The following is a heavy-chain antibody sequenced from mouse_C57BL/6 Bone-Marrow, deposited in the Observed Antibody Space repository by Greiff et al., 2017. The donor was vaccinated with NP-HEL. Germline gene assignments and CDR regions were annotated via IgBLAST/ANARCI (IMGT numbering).Heavy chain of an antibody. D-gene: IGHD1-1*01. V-gene: IGHV1-5*01. J-gene: IGHJ1*03. CDR3: TRRDTVVDWYFDV. CDR1: GYTFTSYW. CDR2: IYPGNSDT. Sequence: VQLQQSGTVLARPGASVKMSCKTSGYTFTSYWMHWVKQRPGQGLEWIGAIYPGNSDTSYNQKFKGKAKLTAVTSASTAYMELSSLTNEDSAVYYCTRRDTVVDWYFDVWGTGTTVTVSS.